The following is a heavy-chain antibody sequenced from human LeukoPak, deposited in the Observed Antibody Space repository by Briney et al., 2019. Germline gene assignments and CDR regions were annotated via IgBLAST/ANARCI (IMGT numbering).Heavy chain of an antibody. V-gene: IGHV3-23*01. CDR3: ASHCTNGVCYNYYYYYYMDV. Sequence: GGSLRLSCAASGFTFSSYAMSWVRQAPGKGLEWVSAISGSGGSTYYADSVKGRFTISRDNSKNTLYLQMNSLRAEDTAVYYCASHCTNGVCYNYYYYYYMDVWGKGTTVTVSS. CDR2: ISGSGGST. CDR1: GFTFSSYA. D-gene: IGHD2-8*01. J-gene: IGHJ6*03.